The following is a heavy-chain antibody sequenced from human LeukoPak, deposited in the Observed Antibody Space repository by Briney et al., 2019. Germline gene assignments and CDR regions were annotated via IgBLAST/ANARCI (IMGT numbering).Heavy chain of an antibody. V-gene: IGHV1-2*02. Sequence: ASVKVSCKASGYTFSDYYMHSVRQAPGQELEGMGWINPDSGGTKYAQKLQDRVTMTSDTSISTAYMELSRLRSDDAAVYYCARGLFAVVAATVDYWGQGTLVTVSS. CDR1: GYTFSDYY. J-gene: IGHJ4*02. CDR3: ARGLFAVVAATVDY. CDR2: INPDSGGT. D-gene: IGHD2-15*01.